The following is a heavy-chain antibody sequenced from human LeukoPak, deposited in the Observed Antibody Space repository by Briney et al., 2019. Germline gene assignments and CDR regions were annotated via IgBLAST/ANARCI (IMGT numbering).Heavy chain of an antibody. Sequence: VASVKVSCKASGYTFTGYFMHWVRQAPGQGLEWMGWINPNSGGTNYAQKFQGRVTMTRDTSISTAHMELSRLRSDDTAVYYCARQELVDIVATTYWGQGTLVTVSS. CDR2: INPNSGGT. CDR3: ARQELVDIVATTY. CDR1: GYTFTGYF. D-gene: IGHD5-12*01. J-gene: IGHJ4*02. V-gene: IGHV1-2*02.